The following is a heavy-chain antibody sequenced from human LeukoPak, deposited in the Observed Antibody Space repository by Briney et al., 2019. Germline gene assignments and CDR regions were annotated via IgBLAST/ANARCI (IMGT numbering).Heavy chain of an antibody. Sequence: GESPKISCKGSGYSFTSYWIGWVRQMPGKGLEWMGIIYPGDSDTRYSPSFQGQVTISADKSISTAYLQWSSLKASDTAMYYCARRRQVATGSPWFDPWGQGTLVTVSS. D-gene: IGHD5-12*01. CDR2: IYPGDSDT. J-gene: IGHJ5*02. CDR3: ARRRQVATGSPWFDP. V-gene: IGHV5-51*01. CDR1: GYSFTSYW.